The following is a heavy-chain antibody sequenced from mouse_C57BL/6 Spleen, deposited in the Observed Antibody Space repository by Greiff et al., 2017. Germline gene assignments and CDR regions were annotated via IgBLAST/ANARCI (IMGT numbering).Heavy chain of an antibody. CDR2: IDPSDSYT. D-gene: IGHD1-1*02. Sequence: VQLQQPGAELVKPGASVKLSCKASGYTFTSYWMQWVKQRPGQGLEWIGEIDPSDSYTNYNQKFKGKATLTVDTSSSTAYMQLSSLTSEDSAVYYCAREVERDAMDYWGQGTSVTVSS. CDR1: GYTFTSYW. V-gene: IGHV1-50*01. CDR3: AREVERDAMDY. J-gene: IGHJ4*01.